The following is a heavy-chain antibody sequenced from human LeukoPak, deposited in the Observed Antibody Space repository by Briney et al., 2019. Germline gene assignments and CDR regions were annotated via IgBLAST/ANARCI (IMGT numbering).Heavy chain of an antibody. J-gene: IGHJ4*02. D-gene: IGHD6-13*01. CDR1: GFTFDDYA. CDR2: ISWNSGSI. V-gene: IGHV3-9*01. CDR3: AKVHDSSSWYGLGDY. Sequence: QPGRSLRLSCAASGFTFDDYAMHWVRQAPGKGLEWVSGISWNSGSIGYADSVKGRFTISRDNAKNSLYLQMNSLRAEDTALYYCAKVHDSSSWYGLGDYWGQGTLVTVSS.